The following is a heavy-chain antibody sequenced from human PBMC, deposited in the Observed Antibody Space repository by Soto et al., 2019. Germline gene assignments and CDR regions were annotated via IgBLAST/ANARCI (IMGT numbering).Heavy chain of an antibody. V-gene: IGHV2-26*01. CDR2: IFSNDEK. J-gene: IGHJ6*02. CDR3: ARMWGYDILTGWKHYYDGMDV. D-gene: IGHD3-9*01. CDR1: GFSLSNARMG. Sequence: QVTLKESGPVLVKPTETLTLTCTVSGFSLSNARMGVSWIRQPQGKALEWLAHIFSNDEKSYSTSLKSRLTISKDTSKSHVVLTMTNMDPVDTATYYWARMWGYDILTGWKHYYDGMDVWGQGTTVTVSS.